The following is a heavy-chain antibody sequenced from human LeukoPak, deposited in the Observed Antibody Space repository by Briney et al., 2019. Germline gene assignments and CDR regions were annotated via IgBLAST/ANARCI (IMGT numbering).Heavy chain of an antibody. D-gene: IGHD6-19*01. J-gene: IGHJ4*02. CDR3: ARVPGGSSGWYADY. V-gene: IGHV4-34*01. Sequence: PSETLSLTCAVSGGSVTTYHWTWIRQPPGKGLEWIGEIYHSGTTNYNPSLKSRVTISVDKSKKQFSLKLSSVTAADTAVYYCARVPGGSSGWYADYWGQGTLVTVSS. CDR1: GGSVTTYH. CDR2: IYHSGTT.